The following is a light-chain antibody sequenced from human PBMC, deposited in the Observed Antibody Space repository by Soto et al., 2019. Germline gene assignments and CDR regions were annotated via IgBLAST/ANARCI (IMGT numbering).Light chain of an antibody. J-gene: IGLJ2*01. Sequence: QSVLTQPASVSGSPRQSITISCTGTSSDVGAYNYVSWYQQHPGNAPKLIIYEVSNRPSGVSNRFSGSKSGNTASLTISGLQAEDEADYYCRSYTSSSTHVFGGGTKLTVL. CDR1: SSDVGAYNY. CDR3: RSYTSSSTHV. V-gene: IGLV2-14*01. CDR2: EVS.